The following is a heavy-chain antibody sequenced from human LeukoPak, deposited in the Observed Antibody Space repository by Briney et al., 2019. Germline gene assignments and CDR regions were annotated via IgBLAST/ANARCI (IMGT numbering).Heavy chain of an antibody. D-gene: IGHD3-9*01. CDR1: GFTFSSDW. Sequence: GGSLRLSCAAFGFTFSSDWMSWVRQAPGKGLEWVASIKQDGSDKYYVDSVKGRFTISRDDAKNTLYLHMNSLRDDDTAVYYCASDQRYAFDYWGQGILVTVSS. CDR2: IKQDGSDK. V-gene: IGHV3-7*04. CDR3: ASDQRYAFDY. J-gene: IGHJ4*02.